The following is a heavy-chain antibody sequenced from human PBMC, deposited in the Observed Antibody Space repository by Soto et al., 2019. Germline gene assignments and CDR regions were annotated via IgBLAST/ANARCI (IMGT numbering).Heavy chain of an antibody. D-gene: IGHD2-15*01. CDR1: GGPFSGYY. CDR3: ARGYPPYCSGGSCGYDY. J-gene: IGHJ4*02. Sequence: PSETLSLTCAVYGGPFSGYYWSWIRQPPGKGLEWIGEINHSGSTNYNPSLKSRVTISVDTSKNQFSLKLSSVTAADTAVYYCARGYPPYCSGGSCGYDYWGQGTLVTVSS. CDR2: INHSGST. V-gene: IGHV4-34*01.